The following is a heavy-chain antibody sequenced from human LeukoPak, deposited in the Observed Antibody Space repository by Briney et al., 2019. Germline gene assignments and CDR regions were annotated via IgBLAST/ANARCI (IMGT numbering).Heavy chain of an antibody. Sequence: PGGSLRLSCAASGFTFDDYAMHWVRQAPGKGLEWVSGISWNSGSIGYADSVKGRFTISRDNAKNSLYLQMNSLRAEDMALYYCAKGSGLLWSPFDYWGQGTLVTVSS. V-gene: IGHV3-9*03. D-gene: IGHD3-10*01. J-gene: IGHJ4*02. CDR1: GFTFDDYA. CDR3: AKGSGLLWSPFDY. CDR2: ISWNSGSI.